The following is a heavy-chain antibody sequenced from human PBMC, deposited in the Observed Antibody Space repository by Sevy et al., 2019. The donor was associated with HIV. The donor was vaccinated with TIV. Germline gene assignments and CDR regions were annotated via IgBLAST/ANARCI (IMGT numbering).Heavy chain of an antibody. CDR2: IIPILGIA. D-gene: IGHD2-2*01. J-gene: IGHJ6*03. V-gene: IGHV1-69*10. CDR1: GGTFSSYA. CDR3: AGQGVVPAANYYYYYMDV. Sequence: ASVKVSCKASGGTFSSYAISWVRQAPGQGLEWMGGIIPILGIANYAQKFQGRVTITADKSTSTAYMELSSLRSEDTAVYYCAGQGVVPAANYYYYYMDVWGKGTTVTVSS.